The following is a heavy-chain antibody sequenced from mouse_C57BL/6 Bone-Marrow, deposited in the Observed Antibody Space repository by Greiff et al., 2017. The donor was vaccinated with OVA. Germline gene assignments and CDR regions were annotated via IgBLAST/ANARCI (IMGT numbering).Heavy chain of an antibody. D-gene: IGHD1-1*01. CDR1: GFTFSSYG. CDR2: ISSGGSYT. Sequence: EVQLVESGGDLVKPGGSLKLSCAASGFTFSSYGMSWVRQTPDKRLEWVATISSGGSYTYYPDSVKGRFTISRDNAKNTLYLQMSSLKSEDTAMYYCARQAYGSSDFDYWGQGTTLTVSS. CDR3: ARQAYGSSDFDY. V-gene: IGHV5-6*01. J-gene: IGHJ2*01.